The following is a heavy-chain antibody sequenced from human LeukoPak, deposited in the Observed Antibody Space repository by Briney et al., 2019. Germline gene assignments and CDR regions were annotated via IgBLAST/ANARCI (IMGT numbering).Heavy chain of an antibody. CDR3: ARDQSMITFGGVIERHFDY. J-gene: IGHJ4*02. D-gene: IGHD3-16*02. CDR2: ISGSGGST. CDR1: GFTFSSYA. Sequence: GGSLRLSCAASGFTFSSYAMSWVRQAPGKGLEWVSAISGSGGSTYYADSVKGRLTISRDNSKNTLYLQMNSLRAEDTAVYYCARDQSMITFGGVIERHFDYWGQGTLVTVSS. V-gene: IGHV3-23*01.